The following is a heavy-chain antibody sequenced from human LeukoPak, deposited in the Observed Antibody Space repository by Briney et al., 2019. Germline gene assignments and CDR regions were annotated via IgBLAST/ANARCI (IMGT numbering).Heavy chain of an antibody. CDR2: IKQDGSEK. D-gene: IGHD3/OR15-3a*01. J-gene: IGHJ4*02. V-gene: IGHV3-7*01. CDR1: GFTFGSYW. Sequence: GGSLRLSCAASGFTFGSYWMSWVRQAPGKGLEWVANIKQDGSEKYYVDSVKGRFTISRDNAKNSLYLQMNSLRAEDTAVYYCARDVEALDPFDYWGQGTLVTVSS. CDR3: ARDVEALDPFDY.